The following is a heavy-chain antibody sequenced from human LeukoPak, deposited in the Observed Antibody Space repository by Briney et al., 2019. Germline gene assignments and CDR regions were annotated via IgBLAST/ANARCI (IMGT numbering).Heavy chain of an antibody. CDR2: FNPEDAET. CDR3: ATEIVGYGDVHYFDS. Sequence: GASVKVSCKVSGYXLTEISMHWVRQAPGQGLEWMGGFNPEDAETIYARSFQGRLTVTEDTSTDTAYMELSSLRSEDTAMYYCATEIVGYGDVHYFDSWGQGTLVTVSS. J-gene: IGHJ4*02. CDR1: GYXLTEIS. D-gene: IGHD4-17*01. V-gene: IGHV1-24*01.